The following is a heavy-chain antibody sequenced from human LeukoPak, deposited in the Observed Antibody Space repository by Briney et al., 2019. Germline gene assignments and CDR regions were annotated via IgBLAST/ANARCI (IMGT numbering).Heavy chain of an antibody. CDR3: AKVTEAVAPHEVDY. D-gene: IGHD6-19*01. CDR2: IRYDGSNK. CDR1: GFTFSSYG. Sequence: PGGSLRLSCAASGFTFSSYGMHWVRQAPGKGLEWVAFIRYDGSNKYYADSVKGRFTISRDNSKNTLYLQMNSLRAEDTAVYYCAKVTEAVAPHEVDYWGQGTLVTVSS. V-gene: IGHV3-30*02. J-gene: IGHJ4*02.